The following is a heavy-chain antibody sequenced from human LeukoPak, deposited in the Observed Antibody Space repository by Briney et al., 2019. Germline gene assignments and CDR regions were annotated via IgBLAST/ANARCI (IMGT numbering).Heavy chain of an antibody. CDR3: ARDERYGSSGYPFDY. CDR2: ISAYNGNT. D-gene: IGHD3-22*01. J-gene: IGHJ4*02. V-gene: IGHV1-18*01. CDR1: GYTFTSYG. Sequence: ASVKVSCKASGYTFTSYGISWVRQAPGQGLEWMGWISAYNGNTNYAQKFQGRVTMTRDTSISTAYMELSRLRSDDTAVYYCARDERYGSSGYPFDYWGQGTLVTVSS.